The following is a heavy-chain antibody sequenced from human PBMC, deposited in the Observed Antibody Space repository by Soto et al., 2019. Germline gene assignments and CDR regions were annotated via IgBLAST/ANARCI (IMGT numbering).Heavy chain of an antibody. CDR1: GDTFNFYS. CDR3: ATSYGSGYRAFDY. D-gene: IGHD3-10*01. Sequence: QVQLVQSGAEVKRPGSSVKVSCKASGDTFNFYSINWVRQAPGLGLEWMGRVNPIVSMSNYAQRFQGRVTMTADKFTSTAYMEISGLRSEDTAIYYCATSYGSGYRAFDYWGQGALVTVSS. J-gene: IGHJ4*02. CDR2: VNPIVSMS. V-gene: IGHV1-69*04.